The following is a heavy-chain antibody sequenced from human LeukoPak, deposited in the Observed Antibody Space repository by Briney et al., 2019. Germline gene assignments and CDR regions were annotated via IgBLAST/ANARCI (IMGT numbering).Heavy chain of an antibody. J-gene: IGHJ4*02. CDR1: GFTFSSYA. CDR2: ISYDGSNK. CDR3: ARDYSSSSRYFDY. D-gene: IGHD6-6*01. V-gene: IGHV3-30*04. Sequence: PGGSLRLSCAASGFTFSSYAMHWVRQAPGKGLEWVAVISYDGSNKYYADSVKGRFTISRDNSKNTLYLQMNSLRAEDTAVYYCARDYSSSSRYFDYWGQGTLVTVSS.